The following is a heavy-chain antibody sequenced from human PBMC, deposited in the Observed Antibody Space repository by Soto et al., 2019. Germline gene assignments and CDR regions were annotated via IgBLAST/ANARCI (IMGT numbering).Heavy chain of an antibody. D-gene: IGHD6-19*01. CDR1: GFTFSDYA. CDR2: VSHDGRNT. Sequence: GGSLRLSCAASGFTFSDYALHWVRPAPGKGLEGVAVVSHDGRNTHYADSVKGRFTISRDSSKNTVSLEMTSLRAEDTAVYYCAKGGRQWLVTSDFNYWGQGALVTVSS. V-gene: IGHV3-30*18. CDR3: AKGGRQWLVTSDFNY. J-gene: IGHJ4*02.